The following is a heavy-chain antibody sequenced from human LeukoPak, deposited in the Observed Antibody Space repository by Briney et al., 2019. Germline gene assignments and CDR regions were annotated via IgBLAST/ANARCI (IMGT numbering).Heavy chain of an antibody. CDR1: GGSSSGYY. D-gene: IGHD5-18*01. CDR3: ARVVSVDTAMVSDY. V-gene: IGHV4-34*01. J-gene: IGHJ4*02. CDR2: INHSGST. Sequence: SETLSLTCAVYGGSSSGYYWSWIRQPPGKGLEWIGEINHSGSTNYNPSLKSRVTISVDTSKNQFSLKLSSVTAADTAVYYCARVVSVDTAMVSDYWGQGTLVTVSS.